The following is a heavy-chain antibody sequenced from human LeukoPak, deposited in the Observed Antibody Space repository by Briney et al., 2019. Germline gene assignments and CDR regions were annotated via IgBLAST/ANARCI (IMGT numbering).Heavy chain of an antibody. CDR3: ARSLLWFGKEYCFDY. Sequence: PGGSLRLSCAASGFTFSDYYMSWIRQAPGKGLEWVSYISSSGSTIYYADSVKGRFTISRDNAKNSLYLQMNSLRAEDTAVYYCARSLLWFGKEYCFDYWGQGTLVTVSS. CDR1: GFTFSDYY. CDR2: ISSSGSTI. D-gene: IGHD3-10*01. V-gene: IGHV3-11*04. J-gene: IGHJ4*02.